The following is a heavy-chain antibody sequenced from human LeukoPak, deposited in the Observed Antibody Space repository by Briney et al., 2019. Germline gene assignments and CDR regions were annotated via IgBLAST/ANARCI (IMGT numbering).Heavy chain of an antibody. D-gene: IGHD3-10*01. CDR3: AKQATYYYDSGLSGFDY. V-gene: IGHV3-30*18. J-gene: IGHJ4*02. CDR1: GFTFSSYG. Sequence: GGSLRLSCAASGFTFSSYGMHWVRQAPGKGLEWVAVISYDGSNKYYADSVKGRFTISRDNSKNTLYLQMNSLRAEDTAVYYCAKQATYYYDSGLSGFDYWGQGTLVTVSS. CDR2: ISYDGSNK.